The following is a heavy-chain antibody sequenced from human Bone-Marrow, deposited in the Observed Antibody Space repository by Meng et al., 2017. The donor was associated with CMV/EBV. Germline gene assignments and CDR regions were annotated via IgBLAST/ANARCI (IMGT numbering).Heavy chain of an antibody. CDR3: ARLLEGDYGDY. Sequence: CPVSGGSLHRCIYSWGWIPQPPGKGLEWIGSISYSWSTYSNPSLKSRVTISVDTSKNQFSLKLSSVTAADTAVYHCARLLEGDYGDYWGQGTLVTVSS. CDR1: GGSLHRCIYS. J-gene: IGHJ4*02. V-gene: IGHV4-39*01. CDR2: ISYSWST.